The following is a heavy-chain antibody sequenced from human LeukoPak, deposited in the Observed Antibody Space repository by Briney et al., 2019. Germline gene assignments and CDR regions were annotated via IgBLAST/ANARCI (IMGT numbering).Heavy chain of an antibody. J-gene: IGHJ4*02. CDR3: ARLINKPIAATGTGPFDH. CDR2: IYTSGRT. Sequence: SETLSLTCTVSGDSISSYYWSWIRQPAGKGLEWIGRIYTSGRTNYNPSLKSRVSMSVDTSKNQFSLRLKPVTAADTAVYYCARLINKPIAATGTGPFDHWGQGTLVTVSS. V-gene: IGHV4-4*07. CDR1: GDSISSYY. D-gene: IGHD6-13*01.